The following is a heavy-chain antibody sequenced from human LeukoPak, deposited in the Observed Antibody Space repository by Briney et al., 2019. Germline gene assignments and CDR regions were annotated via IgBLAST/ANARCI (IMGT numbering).Heavy chain of an antibody. CDR1: GFTFSRYA. J-gene: IGHJ4*02. V-gene: IGHV3-23*01. Sequence: GGSLRLSCAASGFTFSRYAMSWVRQAPGKGLEWVSAISGSGGSTYYAYSVKGLFTTTRDNYKSLLYLQMNSRTAEDTAVYYCAKAIAMVRGVTYFDYWGQGTLVTVSS. CDR3: AKAIAMVRGVTYFDY. D-gene: IGHD3-10*01. CDR2: ISGSGGST.